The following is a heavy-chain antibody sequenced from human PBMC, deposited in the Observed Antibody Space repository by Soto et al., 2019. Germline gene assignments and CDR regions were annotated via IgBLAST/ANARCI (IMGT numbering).Heavy chain of an antibody. CDR2: IYPGDSDT. V-gene: IGHV5-51*01. J-gene: IGHJ6*03. CDR1: GYSFTSYW. Sequence: GESLKISCKGSGYSFTSYWIGWVRQMPGKGLEWMGIIYPGDSDTRYSPSFQGQVTISADKSISTAYLQWSSLKASDTAMYYCARFVSTRSDSSSSYYYYYMDVWGKGTTVTVSS. CDR3: ARFVSTRSDSSSSYYYYYMDV. D-gene: IGHD6-6*01.